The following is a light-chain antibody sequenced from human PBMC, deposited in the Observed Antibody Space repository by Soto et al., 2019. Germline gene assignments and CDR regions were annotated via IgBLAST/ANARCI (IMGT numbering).Light chain of an antibody. CDR2: ATS. Sequence: EIVLTQCPGTLSLSPGETATLSCRASQTVNSDYLAWFQQRPGQAPRLLIFATSRRATDIPDRFSGSGSGTDFTLAIRRLEPEDFAVYYCHQFGYSPRTFGQGTKVE. CDR1: QTVNSDY. V-gene: IGKV3-20*01. J-gene: IGKJ1*01. CDR3: HQFGYSPRT.